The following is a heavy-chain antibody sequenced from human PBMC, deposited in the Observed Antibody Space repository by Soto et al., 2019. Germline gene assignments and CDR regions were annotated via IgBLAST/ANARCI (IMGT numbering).Heavy chain of an antibody. CDR3: ARSKGQQLVSTDP. Sequence: GASVKVSCKASGGTFRNHVFNWVRQAPGQGLEWMGGIIPIIGTPNYAQKFQGRVTITADASTSTVYLEVSSLRSQDTAVYYCARSKGQQLVSTDPWGQGTLVTVSS. V-gene: IGHV1-69*13. D-gene: IGHD6-6*01. CDR1: GGTFRNHV. J-gene: IGHJ5*02. CDR2: IIPIIGTP.